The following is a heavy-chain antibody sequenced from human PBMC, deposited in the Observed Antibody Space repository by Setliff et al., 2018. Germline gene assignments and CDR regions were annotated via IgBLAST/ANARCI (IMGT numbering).Heavy chain of an antibody. V-gene: IGHV4-39*07. D-gene: IGHD1-1*01. CDR1: GGSISSSSHY. J-gene: IGHJ4*02. Sequence: SETLSLTCTVSGGSISSSSHYWGWIRQPPGKGLEWIGSIYYTGSTYYNPSLKSRVTMSVDTSKRQFSLKLGSATAADTAVYYCARDMGQPYYFESWGQGTVVTAPQ. CDR2: IYYTGST. CDR3: ARDMGQPYYFES.